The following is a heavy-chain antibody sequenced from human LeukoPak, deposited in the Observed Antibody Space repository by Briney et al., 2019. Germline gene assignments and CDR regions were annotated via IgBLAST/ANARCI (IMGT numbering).Heavy chain of an antibody. CDR1: GGSFSGYY. V-gene: IGHV4-34*01. CDR3: AARYYDFWSGYYTGDY. Sequence: SETLSLTCAVYGGSFSGYYWSWIRQPPGKGLEWIGEINHSGSTDYNPSLKSRVTISVDTSKNQFSLKLSSVTAADTAVYYCAARYYDFWSGYYTGDYWGQGTLVTVSS. D-gene: IGHD3-3*01. CDR2: INHSGST. J-gene: IGHJ4*02.